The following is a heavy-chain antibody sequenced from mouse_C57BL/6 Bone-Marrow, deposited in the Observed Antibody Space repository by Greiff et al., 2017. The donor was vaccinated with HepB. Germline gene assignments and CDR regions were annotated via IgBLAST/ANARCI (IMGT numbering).Heavy chain of an antibody. CDR2: ISNLAYSI. V-gene: IGHV5-15*01. CDR3: ARTPFITTVVATHWYFDV. D-gene: IGHD1-1*01. Sequence: EVKLMESGGGLVQPGGSLKLSCAASGFTFSDYGMAWVRQAPRKGPEWVAFISNLAYSIYYADTVTGRFTISRENAKNTLYLEMSSLRSEDTAMYYCARTPFITTVVATHWYFDVWGTGTTVTVSS. CDR1: GFTFSDYG. J-gene: IGHJ1*03.